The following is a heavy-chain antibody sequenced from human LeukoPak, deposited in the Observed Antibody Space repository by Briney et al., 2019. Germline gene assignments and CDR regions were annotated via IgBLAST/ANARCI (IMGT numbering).Heavy chain of an antibody. D-gene: IGHD2-15*01. Sequence: GGSLRLSCAASGFTFSSYAMHWVRQAPGKGLEWVAVISYDGSNKYYADSVKGRFTISRDNSKNTLYLQMNSLRAEDTAVYYCARDRGYCSGGSCALDYWGQGTLVTVSS. V-gene: IGHV3-30-3*01. J-gene: IGHJ4*02. CDR3: ARDRGYCSGGSCALDY. CDR1: GFTFSSYA. CDR2: ISYDGSNK.